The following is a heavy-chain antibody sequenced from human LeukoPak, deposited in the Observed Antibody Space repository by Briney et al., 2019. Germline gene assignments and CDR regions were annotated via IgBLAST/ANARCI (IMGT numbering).Heavy chain of an antibody. Sequence: EASVKVSCKASGGTFSSYAVSWVRQAPGQGLEWMGGIIPIFGTANYAQKFQGRVTITADESTSTAYMELSSLRSEDTAVYYCASSGRGFDYWGQGTLVTVSS. CDR2: IIPIFGTA. CDR1: GGTFSSYA. V-gene: IGHV1-69*13. J-gene: IGHJ4*02. CDR3: ASSGRGFDY. D-gene: IGHD5-24*01.